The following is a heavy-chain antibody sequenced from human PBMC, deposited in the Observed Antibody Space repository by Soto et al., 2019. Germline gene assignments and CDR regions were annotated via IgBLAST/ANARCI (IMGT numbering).Heavy chain of an antibody. CDR1: GFDFSNTW. Sequence: GGSLRLSCATSGFDFSNTWIHWVRQVPGQGLVWVSRINSDGSSIIYADSVKGRFTLSRDNAKNTVHLQMSILRVEDTAVYYCAKDCDHTIDSWGRGIPVTVCS. V-gene: IGHV3-74*01. CDR2: INSDGSSI. CDR3: AKDCDHTIDS. J-gene: IGHJ4*02.